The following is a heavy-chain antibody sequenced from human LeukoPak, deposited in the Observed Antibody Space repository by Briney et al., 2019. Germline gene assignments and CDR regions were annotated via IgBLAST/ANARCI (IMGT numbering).Heavy chain of an antibody. CDR1: GGSISRSSYY. D-gene: IGHD1-14*01. Sequence: SETLSLTCTVSGGSISRSSYYWGWIRQPPGKGLEWIGSIYYSGLTYDNPSLKNRVTISVDTSKNQFSLKLSSVTAADTAVYYCARPEVSDYGMDVWGQGTTVTVSS. CDR3: ARPEVSDYGMDV. CDR2: IYYSGLT. J-gene: IGHJ6*02. V-gene: IGHV4-39*01.